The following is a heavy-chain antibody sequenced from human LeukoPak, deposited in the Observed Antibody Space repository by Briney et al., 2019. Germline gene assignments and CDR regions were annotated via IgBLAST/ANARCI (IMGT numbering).Heavy chain of an antibody. V-gene: IGHV3-23*01. Sequence: GGSLRLSRAASGFTFNSHGMNWVRQAPGKGLEWVSAISYSGTSTYYADSVKGRFTISRDNSKNTLYLQMNSLRAEDTAVYYCANSIGGWGQGTLVTVSS. CDR3: ANSIGG. CDR1: GFTFNSHG. J-gene: IGHJ4*02. D-gene: IGHD3-16*01. CDR2: ISYSGTST.